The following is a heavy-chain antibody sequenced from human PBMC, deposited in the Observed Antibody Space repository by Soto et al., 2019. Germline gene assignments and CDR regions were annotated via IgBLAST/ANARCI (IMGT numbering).Heavy chain of an antibody. Sequence: QVQLVESGGGVVQPGRSLRLSCAASGFTFSSNAMHWVRQAPGKGLEWVAVISYDGSNKYYADSVKGRFTISRDNSKNTLYLQMNSLRAEDTAVYYCARDRVITFGGVIPYYFDYWGQGTLVTVSS. J-gene: IGHJ4*02. CDR2: ISYDGSNK. D-gene: IGHD3-16*02. CDR1: GFTFSSNA. V-gene: IGHV3-30-3*01. CDR3: ARDRVITFGGVIPYYFDY.